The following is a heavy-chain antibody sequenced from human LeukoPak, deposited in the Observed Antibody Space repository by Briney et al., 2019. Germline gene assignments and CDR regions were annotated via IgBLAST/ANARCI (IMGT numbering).Heavy chain of an antibody. V-gene: IGHV1-46*01. Sequence: GASVKVSCKASGYTFTSYYMHWVRQAPGQGLEWMGVINPSGGSTSYAQRFQGRVTITTDESTSTAYMELSSLRSEDTAVYYCASEGRHGSGNYEGYWGQGTLVTVSS. J-gene: IGHJ4*02. CDR2: INPSGGST. CDR3: ASEGRHGSGNYEGY. CDR1: GYTFTSYY. D-gene: IGHD4-11*01.